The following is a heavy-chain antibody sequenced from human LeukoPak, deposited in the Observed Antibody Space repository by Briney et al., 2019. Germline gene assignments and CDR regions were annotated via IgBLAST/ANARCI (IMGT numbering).Heavy chain of an antibody. CDR2: IWYDGSNK. CDR1: GFTFSSYC. Sequence: GRSLRLSCAASGFTFSSYCMHWVRQAPGKGLEWVAVIWYDGSNKYYADSVKGRFTISRDNSKNTLYLQMNSLRAEDTAVYYCARDPGDYAFDYWGQGTLVTVSS. CDR3: ARDPGDYAFDY. J-gene: IGHJ4*02. D-gene: IGHD4-17*01. V-gene: IGHV3-33*01.